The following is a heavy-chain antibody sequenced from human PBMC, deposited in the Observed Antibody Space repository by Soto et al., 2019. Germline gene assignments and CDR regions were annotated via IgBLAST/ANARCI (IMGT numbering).Heavy chain of an antibody. Sequence: PSETLSLTCTVSGGSFRGYYWGWVRQPPGKGLEWIGEINHSGSSNYHPSLKSRVTISVATSKNQFSLTVNSVTPADTAVYYCARGEITLLSGMDVWGQGTTVTVSS. D-gene: IGHD3-10*01. CDR3: ARGEITLLSGMDV. CDR1: GGSFRGYY. V-gene: IGHV4-34*01. J-gene: IGHJ6*02. CDR2: INHSGSS.